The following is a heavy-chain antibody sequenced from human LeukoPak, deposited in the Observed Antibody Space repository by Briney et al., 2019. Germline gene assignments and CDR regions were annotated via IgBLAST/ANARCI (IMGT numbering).Heavy chain of an antibody. CDR2: ISYNGTEK. V-gene: IGHV3-30-3*01. D-gene: IGHD4-17*01. CDR1: GLSFSSYA. Sequence: GSSLRLSCAASGLSFSSYAMHWVRQAPGKGLEWVAVISYNGTEKYYGDSVKGRFTISRDNSKNTLYLQMNSLRAEDTALYYCARDGHGVPLDYWGQGTLVTVSP. J-gene: IGHJ4*02. CDR3: ARDGHGVPLDY.